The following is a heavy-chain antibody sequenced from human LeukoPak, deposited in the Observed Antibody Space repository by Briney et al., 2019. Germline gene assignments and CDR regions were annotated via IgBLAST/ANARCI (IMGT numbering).Heavy chain of an antibody. Sequence: PGGSLRLSCAASGFTFSSYWMHWVRQAPGKGLVWFSRINSDGSSTSYADSVKGRFTISRDNAKNTLYLQMNSLRAEDTAVYYCARGFWGSSGWYYWGQGTLVTVSS. V-gene: IGHV3-74*01. D-gene: IGHD6-19*01. CDR2: INSDGSST. CDR1: GFTFSSYW. CDR3: ARGFWGSSGWYY. J-gene: IGHJ4*02.